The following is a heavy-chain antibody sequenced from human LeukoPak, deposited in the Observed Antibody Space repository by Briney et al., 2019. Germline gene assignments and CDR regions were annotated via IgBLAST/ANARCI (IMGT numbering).Heavy chain of an antibody. J-gene: IGHJ2*01. CDR3: ARSFERRNWYFDL. CDR1: GGSISSSSYY. CDR2: IYYSGST. D-gene: IGHD3-9*01. V-gene: IGHV4-39*01. Sequence: SSETLSLTCTVSGGSISSSSYYWGWIRQPPGKGLEWIGSIYYSGSTYYNPSLKSRVTISVDTSKNQFSLKLSSVTAADTAVYYCARSFERRNWYFDLWGRGTLVTVSS.